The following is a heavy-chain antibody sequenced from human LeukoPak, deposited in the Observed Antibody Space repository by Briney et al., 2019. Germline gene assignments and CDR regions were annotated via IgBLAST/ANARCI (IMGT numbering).Heavy chain of an antibody. CDR2: ISSSSSYI. V-gene: IGHV3-21*01. D-gene: IGHD5-12*01. Sequence: GGSLRLSCAASGFTFSSYSMNWVRQAPGKGLEWVSSISSSSSYIYYADSVKGRFTISRDNAKNSLYLLMNSLRAEDTAVYYCARKGGGYYFDYWGQGTLVTVSS. J-gene: IGHJ4*02. CDR3: ARKGGGYYFDY. CDR1: GFTFSSYS.